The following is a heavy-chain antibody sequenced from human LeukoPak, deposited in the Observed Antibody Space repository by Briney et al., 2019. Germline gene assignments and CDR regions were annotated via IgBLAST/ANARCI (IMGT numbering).Heavy chain of an antibody. CDR1: GYTFTSYG. D-gene: IGHD3-9*01. J-gene: IGHJ4*02. CDR2: ISAYNGNT. Sequence: ASVKVSCKASGYTFTSYGISWVRQAPGQGLEWMGWISAYNGNTNYAQKLQGRVTMTTGTSTSTAYMELRSLRSDDTAVYYCARDEAYDILTGYYTVRGYFDYWGQGTLVTVSS. CDR3: ARDEAYDILTGYYTVRGYFDY. V-gene: IGHV1-18*01.